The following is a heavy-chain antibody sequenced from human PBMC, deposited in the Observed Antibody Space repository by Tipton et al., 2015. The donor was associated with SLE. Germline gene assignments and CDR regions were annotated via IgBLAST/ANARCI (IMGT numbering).Heavy chain of an antibody. CDR1: GGSISSGGYS. V-gene: IGHV4-30-2*02. D-gene: IGHD1-1*01. J-gene: IGHJ4*02. CDR2: IYHSGNT. Sequence: GLVKPSETLSLTCTVSGGSISSGGYSWSWIRQPPGKGLEWIGYIYHSGNTYYNPSLKSRVTISIDTSKNQFSLNLSSVTAADTAVYFCARGPTAQLERRRGHFDYWGQGTLVTVSS. CDR3: ARGPTAQLERRRGHFDY.